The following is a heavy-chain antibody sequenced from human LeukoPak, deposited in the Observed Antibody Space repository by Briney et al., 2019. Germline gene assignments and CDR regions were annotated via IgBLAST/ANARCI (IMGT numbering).Heavy chain of an antibody. J-gene: IGHJ4*02. Sequence: SETLSLTCTVSGGSISSYYWSWIRQPPGKGLEWIGYIYYSGSTNYNPSLKSRVTISVDTSKNQSSLKLSSVTAADTAVYYCARQPQRPYYYDSSGYYYFDYWGQGTLVTVSS. D-gene: IGHD3-22*01. CDR2: IYYSGST. CDR3: ARQPQRPYYYDSSGYYYFDY. CDR1: GGSISSYY. V-gene: IGHV4-59*08.